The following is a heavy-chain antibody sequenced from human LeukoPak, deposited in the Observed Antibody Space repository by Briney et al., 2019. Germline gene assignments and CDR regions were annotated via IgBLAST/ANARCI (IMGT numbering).Heavy chain of an antibody. CDR2: ISGSGGST. V-gene: IGHV3-23*01. D-gene: IGHD4-23*01. J-gene: IGHJ4*02. CDR3: AKAWAYGGNSGGDY. Sequence: GGSLRLSCAASGFTFSSCAMSWVRQAPGKGLEWVSGISGSGGSTYYADSVKGRFTISRDNSKNTLYPQMNSLRAEDTAVYYCAKAWAYGGNSGGDYWGQGTLVTVSS. CDR1: GFTFSSCA.